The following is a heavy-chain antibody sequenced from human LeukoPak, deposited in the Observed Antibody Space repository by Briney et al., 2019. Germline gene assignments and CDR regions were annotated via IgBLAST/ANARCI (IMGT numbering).Heavy chain of an antibody. J-gene: IGHJ3*02. D-gene: IGHD2/OR15-2a*01. CDR3: ARSYFSVGAFDI. CDR2: VYHSGST. V-gene: IGHV4-38-2*01. CDR1: GYSIRTGYY. Sequence: KPSETLSLTCDVSGYSIRTGYYWGWVRQPPGKDLEWIGSVYHSGSTYYNPSLQSRVNILVDTSKSQFSLSLTSVTAADTAVYYCARSYFSVGAFDIWGQGTMVTVSS.